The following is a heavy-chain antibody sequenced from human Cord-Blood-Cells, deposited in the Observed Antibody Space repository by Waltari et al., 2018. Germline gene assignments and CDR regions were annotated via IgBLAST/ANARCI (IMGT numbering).Heavy chain of an antibody. V-gene: IGHV3-15*01. J-gene: IGHJ3*02. CDR2: IKSKTDGGER. CDR1: GFTFSNTW. CDR3: TTDRIAAADAFDI. Sequence: EVQLVESGGGLVKPGGSLRLSCAASGFTFSNTWMSWVRQAPGKGLEWGGRIKSKTDGGERDYDAPVKGRFTISRDDSKNTLYLQMNSLKTEDTAVYYCTTDRIAAADAFDIWGQGTMVTVSS. D-gene: IGHD6-13*01.